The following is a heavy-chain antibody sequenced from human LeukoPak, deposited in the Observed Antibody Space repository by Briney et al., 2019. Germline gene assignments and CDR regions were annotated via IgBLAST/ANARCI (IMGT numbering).Heavy chain of an antibody. CDR1: GFTFNNYG. V-gene: IGHV3-7*01. Sequence: QPGGSLRLSCAASGFTFNNYGMHWVRQAPGKGLEWVANIKEDGSEKYYVDSVKGRFTISRDNALNSLYLQMNSLRAEDTAVYYCARGRSVDYWGRGTLVTVSS. J-gene: IGHJ4*02. CDR3: ARGRSVDY. CDR2: IKEDGSEK.